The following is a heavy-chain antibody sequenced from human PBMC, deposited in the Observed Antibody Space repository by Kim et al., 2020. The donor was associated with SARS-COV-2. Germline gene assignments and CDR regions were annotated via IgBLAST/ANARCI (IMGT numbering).Heavy chain of an antibody. V-gene: IGHV1-18*01. J-gene: IGHJ4*02. CDR2: ISAYNGNT. CDR3: ARDRDCGGDCYWRFDY. CDR1: GYTFTSYG. D-gene: IGHD2-21*02. Sequence: ASVKVSCKASGYTFTSYGISWVRQAPGQGLEWMGWISAYNGNTNYAQKLQGRVTMTTDTSTSTAYMELRSLRSDDTAVYYCARDRDCGGDCYWRFDYWGQGTLVTVSS.